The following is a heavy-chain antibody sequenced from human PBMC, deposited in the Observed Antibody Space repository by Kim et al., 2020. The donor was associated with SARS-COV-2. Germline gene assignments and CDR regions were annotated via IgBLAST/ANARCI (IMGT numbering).Heavy chain of an antibody. D-gene: IGHD2-2*01. CDR3: ARGKIVMVPAALDY. V-gene: IGHV1-3*01. Sequence: YSQKFQGRVTITRDTSAGTVYMELSSLRSEDTAVYYCARGKIVMVPAALDYWGQGTLVTVSS. J-gene: IGHJ4*02.